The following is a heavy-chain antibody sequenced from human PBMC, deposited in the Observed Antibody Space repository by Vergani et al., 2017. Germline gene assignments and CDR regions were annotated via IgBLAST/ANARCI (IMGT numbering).Heavy chain of an antibody. CDR2: IKQDGSEK. V-gene: IGHV3-7*01. CDR3: ARDPDDCGDTDAFDI. J-gene: IGHJ3*02. D-gene: IGHD4-17*01. Sequence: EVQLVESGGGLVQPGGSLRLSCAASGFTFSSYWMSWVRQAPGKGLEWVANIKQDGSEKYYVDSVKGRFTISRDNAKNSLYLQMNSLRAEDTAVYYCARDPDDCGDTDAFDIWGQGTMVTVSS. CDR1: GFTFSSYW.